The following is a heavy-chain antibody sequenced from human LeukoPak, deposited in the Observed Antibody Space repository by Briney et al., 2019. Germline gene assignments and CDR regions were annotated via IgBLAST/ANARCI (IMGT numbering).Heavy chain of an antibody. V-gene: IGHV4-39*07. CDR1: GGSISSSSYY. D-gene: IGHD5-18*01. CDR3: ARGQKLLYSYGYYYGMDV. Sequence: PSETLSLTCTVSGGSISSSSYYWGWIRQPPGKGLEWIGSIYYSGSTYYNPSLKSRVTISVDTSKNQFSLKLSSVTAADTAVYYCARGQKLLYSYGYYYGMDVWGQGTTVTVSS. J-gene: IGHJ6*02. CDR2: IYYSGST.